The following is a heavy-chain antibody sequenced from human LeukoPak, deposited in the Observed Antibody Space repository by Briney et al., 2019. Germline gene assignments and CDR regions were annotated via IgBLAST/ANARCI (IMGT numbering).Heavy chain of an antibody. D-gene: IGHD3-10*01. J-gene: IGHJ4*02. CDR3: ARVVVLGAYGSGSYYNRRSHFDY. V-gene: IGHV4-34*01. CDR1: GESFSGYY. Sequence: SETLSLTCAVYGESFSGYYWSWIRQPPGKGLEWIGEINHSGSTNYNPSLKSRVTISVDTSKNQFSLKLSSVTAADTAVYYCARVVVLGAYGSGSYYNRRSHFDYWGQGTLVTVSS. CDR2: INHSGST.